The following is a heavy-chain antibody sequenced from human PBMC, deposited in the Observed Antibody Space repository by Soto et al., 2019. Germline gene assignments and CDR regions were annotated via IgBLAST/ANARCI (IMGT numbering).Heavy chain of an antibody. J-gene: IGHJ4*02. CDR2: ITACNGNT. CDR3: ARDFGSDLSTPGAVFDF. V-gene: IGHV1-18*01. CDR1: GCRFSCYG. D-gene: IGHD3-3*01. Sequence: ASGRVGCKASGCRFSCYGISWVRQAPGQGLEWMGWITACNGNTKYAQKLQGRVTLTTDTSTYTSYMKLRTLQSADTAAYSCARDFGSDLSTPGAVFDFRRQGAQVTISA.